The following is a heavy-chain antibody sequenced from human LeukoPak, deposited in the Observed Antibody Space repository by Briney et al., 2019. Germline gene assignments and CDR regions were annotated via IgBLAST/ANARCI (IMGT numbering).Heavy chain of an antibody. CDR3: AHSFARIAVAGTVFDY. CDR2: IYWNDDK. Sequence: SGPTLVNPTQTLTLTCTFSGFPLSTSGVGVGWIRQPPGKALEWLSLIYWNDDKRYSPSLKSRLTITKDTSKNQVVLTMTNMDPVDTATYYCAHSFARIAVAGTVFDYWGQGTLVTVSS. D-gene: IGHD6-19*01. V-gene: IGHV2-5*01. CDR1: GFPLSTSGVG. J-gene: IGHJ4*02.